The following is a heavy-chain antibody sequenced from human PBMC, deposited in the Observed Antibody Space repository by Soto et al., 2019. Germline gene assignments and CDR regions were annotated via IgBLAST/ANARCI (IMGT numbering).Heavy chain of an antibody. D-gene: IGHD5-12*01. Sequence: QVRLVQSGVEVKTPGASVKVSCQASGYTFFTYDISWVRQAPGQGLERMGWISTYSGDTKYAQKFQGRVTMTTDTSTTTAYLELRSLRSDDRAAYYCARHHGPTTSENWFDPWGQGTLVTVSS. CDR3: ARHHGPTTSENWFDP. CDR1: GYTFFTYD. V-gene: IGHV1-18*01. J-gene: IGHJ5*02. CDR2: ISTYSGDT.